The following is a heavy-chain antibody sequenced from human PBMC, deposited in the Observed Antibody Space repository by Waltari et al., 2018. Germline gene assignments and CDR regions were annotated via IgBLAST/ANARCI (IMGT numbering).Heavy chain of an antibody. CDR1: GGSISSYY. CDR3: ARAAHSSSWYYFDY. Sequence: QVQLQESGPGLVKPSETLSLTCTVSGGSISSYYWSWIRQPPGKGLEWIGYIYYSGSTNYNPSLKSRVTKSVDTSKNQFSLKLSSVTAADTAVYYCARAAHSSSWYYFDYWGQGTLVTVSS. CDR2: IYYSGST. D-gene: IGHD6-13*01. V-gene: IGHV4-59*08. J-gene: IGHJ4*02.